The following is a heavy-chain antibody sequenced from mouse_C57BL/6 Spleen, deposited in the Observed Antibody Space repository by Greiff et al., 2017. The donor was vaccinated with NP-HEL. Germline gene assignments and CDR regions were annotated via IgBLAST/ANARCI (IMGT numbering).Heavy chain of an antibody. Sequence: EVKVVESGGGLVKPGGSLKLSCAASGFTFSDYGMHWVRQAPEKGLEWVAYISSGSSTIYYADTVKGRFTISRDNAKNTLFLQMTSLRSEDTAMYYCSRIHTGYDYDGFAYWGQGTLVTVSA. CDR2: ISSGSSTI. CDR1: GFTFSDYG. D-gene: IGHD2-4*01. J-gene: IGHJ3*01. CDR3: SRIHTGYDYDGFAY. V-gene: IGHV5-17*01.